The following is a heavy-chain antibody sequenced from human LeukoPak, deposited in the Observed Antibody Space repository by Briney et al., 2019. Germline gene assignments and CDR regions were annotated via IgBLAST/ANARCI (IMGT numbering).Heavy chain of an antibody. Sequence: SETLSLTCTVSGGSISSSTYYWGWIRQPPGKGLEWIGSIYYSGSSYQNPSLKSRISISVDTSKNQFSLKLTSVTAADTAVYYCASEKGFGSSWYADYYFDYWGQGTLVTVSS. J-gene: IGHJ4*02. CDR1: GGSISSSTYY. CDR2: IYYSGSS. V-gene: IGHV4-39*01. CDR3: ASEKGFGSSWYADYYFDY. D-gene: IGHD6-13*01.